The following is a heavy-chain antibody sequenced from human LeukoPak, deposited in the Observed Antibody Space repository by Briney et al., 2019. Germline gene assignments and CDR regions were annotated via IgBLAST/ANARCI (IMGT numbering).Heavy chain of an antibody. CDR2: SRNKAKSYTT. CDR3: VRVGSVAGSDYLDY. V-gene: IGHV3-72*01. D-gene: IGHD6-19*01. Sequence: GGSLRLSCVVSGFTFSDHFLAWVRQAPGKGLGWVGRSRNKAKSYTTEYAASVKGRFTISRDDSKNSLYLQMNSLKTEDTAVYYCVRVGSVAGSDYLDYWGQGTLVTVSS. CDR1: GFTFSDHF. J-gene: IGHJ4*02.